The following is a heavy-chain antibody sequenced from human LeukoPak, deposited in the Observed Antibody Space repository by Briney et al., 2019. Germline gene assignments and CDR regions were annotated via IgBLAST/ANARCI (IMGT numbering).Heavy chain of an antibody. Sequence: GGSLRLSCTASGFTFGDYAMSWFRQAPGKGLEWVGFIRSKAYGGTTEYAASVKGRFTISRDDSKNTLYLQMNSLKTEDTAVYYCTTGYSSMDYWGQGTLVTVSS. V-gene: IGHV3-49*03. CDR1: GFTFGDYA. J-gene: IGHJ4*02. CDR3: TTGYSSMDY. CDR2: IRSKAYGGTT. D-gene: IGHD6-13*01.